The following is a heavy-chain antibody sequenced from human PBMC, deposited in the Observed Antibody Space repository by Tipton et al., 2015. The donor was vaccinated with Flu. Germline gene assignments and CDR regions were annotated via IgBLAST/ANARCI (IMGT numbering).Heavy chain of an antibody. V-gene: IGHV4-39*02. CDR1: GGSISSSSDY. CDR2: IHQAGTT. Sequence: GLVKPSETLSLTCNVSGGSISSSSDYWGWIRQPPGKGLEWIGNIHQAGTTYYNPSLMSRITITVDRPKNHFSLRLTSVTAADTAVYYCARRDYSNYVSEPKSWFDSWGQGTLVTVSS. CDR3: ARRDYSNYVSEPKSWFDS. D-gene: IGHD4-11*01. J-gene: IGHJ5*01.